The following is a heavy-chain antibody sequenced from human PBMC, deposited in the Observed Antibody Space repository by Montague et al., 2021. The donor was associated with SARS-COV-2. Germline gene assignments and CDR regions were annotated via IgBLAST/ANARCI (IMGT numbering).Heavy chain of an antibody. CDR3: ARGRRPVVVPGAGPAGRAFDI. CDR2: IAHTGST. D-gene: IGHD2-2*01. V-gene: IGHV4-4*02. CDR1: SDATVTYNS. J-gene: IGHJ3*02. Sequence: SETLSLTCPVSSDATVTYNSGAERRLPRRKSRHGRREIAHTGSTKYKPSLKSRVSMSEDTSKNQFYLRLNSVTAADTAVYYCARGRRPVVVPGAGPAGRAFDIWGQGTMVTVSS.